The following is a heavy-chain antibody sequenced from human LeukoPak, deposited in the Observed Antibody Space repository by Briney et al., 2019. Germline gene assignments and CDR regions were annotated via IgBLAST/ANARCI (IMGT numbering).Heavy chain of an antibody. V-gene: IGHV4-39*01. CDR3: VSLPGGFIWYFDD. CDR1: GGSMTSYTYY. CDR2: VYYSGST. J-gene: IGHJ4*02. D-gene: IGHD3-10*01. Sequence: SETLSLTCTVSGGSMTSYTYYWVWLRQPPGQELEWIGSVYYSGSTHDNPSLKGRATMSVDTSKNQFSLKLDSATAADTAVYYCVSLPGGFIWYFDDWGQGKLVTVSS.